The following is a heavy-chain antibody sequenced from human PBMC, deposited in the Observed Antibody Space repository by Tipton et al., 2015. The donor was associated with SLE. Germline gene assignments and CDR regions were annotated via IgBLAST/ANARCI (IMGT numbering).Heavy chain of an antibody. CDR1: GGSISNYY. CDR3: ARGDFTGASSWFDP. V-gene: IGHV4-59*12. CDR2: IYYSGHT. J-gene: IGHJ5*02. D-gene: IGHD3-3*01. Sequence: TLSLTCTVSGGSISNYYWSWIRQSPGKGLEWIGYIYYSGHTDYNPSLKSRVTLSVDTSKSQFSLKLSSVTAADTAVYYCARGDFTGASSWFDPWGQVTLVTVSS.